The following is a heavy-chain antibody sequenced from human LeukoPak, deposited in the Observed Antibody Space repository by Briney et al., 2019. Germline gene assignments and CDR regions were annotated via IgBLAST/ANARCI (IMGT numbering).Heavy chain of an antibody. CDR2: IRSKAYGGTT. Sequence: AGGSLRLSCTASGFTFGDYAMSWFRQAPGKGLEWVGFIRSKAYGGTTEYAASVKGRFTISRDDSKSIAYLQMNSLKTEDTAVYYCTRVQRITMVRGAREYYFDYWGQGTLVTVSS. J-gene: IGHJ4*02. CDR1: GFTFGDYA. V-gene: IGHV3-49*03. D-gene: IGHD3-10*01. CDR3: TRVQRITMVRGAREYYFDY.